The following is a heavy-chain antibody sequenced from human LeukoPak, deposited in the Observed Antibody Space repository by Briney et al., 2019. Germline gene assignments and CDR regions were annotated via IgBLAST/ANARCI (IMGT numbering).Heavy chain of an antibody. Sequence: SGTLSHTCAVSGGSISSDNWWSWVRQPPGKGLEWIGEIFHSGNTHYNPSLKSRVTISVDKSKNQFFLKLSSVTAADSAVYYCAGITMIRGDFYFGMDVWGKGTTVTVSS. V-gene: IGHV4-4*02. J-gene: IGHJ6*04. CDR1: GGSISSDNW. CDR2: IFHSGNT. CDR3: AGITMIRGDFYFGMDV. D-gene: IGHD3-10*01.